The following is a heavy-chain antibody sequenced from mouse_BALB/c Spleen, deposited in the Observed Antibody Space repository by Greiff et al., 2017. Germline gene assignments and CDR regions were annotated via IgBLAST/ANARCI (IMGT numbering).Heavy chain of an antibody. CDR1: GFTFSSFG. Sequence: EVKLMESGGGLVQPGGSRKLSCAASGFTFSSFGMHWVRQAPEKGLEWVAYISSGSSTIYYADTVKGRFTISRDNPKNTLFLQMTSLRSEDTAMYYCARSWTYAMDYWGQGTSVTVSS. CDR2: ISSGSSTI. J-gene: IGHJ4*01. V-gene: IGHV5-17*02. CDR3: ARSWTYAMDY.